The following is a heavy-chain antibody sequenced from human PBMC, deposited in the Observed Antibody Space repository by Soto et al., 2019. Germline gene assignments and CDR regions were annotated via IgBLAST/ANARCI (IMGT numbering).Heavy chain of an antibody. CDR1: GGSFSGYY. CDR2: INYSGST. Sequence: SETLSLTCAVYGGSFSGYYWTWIRQPPGTGLEWIGEINYSGSTNYNPSLKSRVTISVDTSKNQFSLKLSSVTAADTAVYYCARHVFDSSDFDYWGQGTLVTVSS. D-gene: IGHD6-19*01. V-gene: IGHV4-34*01. J-gene: IGHJ4*02. CDR3: ARHVFDSSDFDY.